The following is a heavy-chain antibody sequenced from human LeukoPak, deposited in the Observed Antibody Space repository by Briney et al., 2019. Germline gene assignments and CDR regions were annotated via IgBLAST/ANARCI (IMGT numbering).Heavy chain of an antibody. J-gene: IGHJ4*02. D-gene: IGHD3-10*01. V-gene: IGHV1-69*13. CDR3: TRDAGDYGGSGSYPDY. CDR2: IIPYFGTS. Sequence: SVKVSCKASGYTFTSYGISWVRQAPGQGLEWMGQIIPYFGTSNYAQNFQGRVTLTADEATNTAYMELNRLRSDDTAVYYCTRDAGDYGGSGSYPDYWGQGTLVTVSS. CDR1: GYTFTSYG.